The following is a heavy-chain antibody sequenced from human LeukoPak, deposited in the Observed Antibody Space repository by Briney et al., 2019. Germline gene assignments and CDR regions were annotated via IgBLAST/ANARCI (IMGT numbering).Heavy chain of an antibody. D-gene: IGHD3-22*01. CDR2: ISSIGSTI. V-gene: IGHV3-48*04. CDR3: ARDYYDSSGYFYFDC. Sequence: GGTLRLSCAASGSTFTSYGMSWIRQAPGKGLEWVSYISSIGSTIYYADSVKGRFTISRDNAKNSMYLQMNSLKAEDTGVYYCARDYYDSSGYFYFDCWGQGTLVTVSS. CDR1: GSTFTSYG. J-gene: IGHJ4*02.